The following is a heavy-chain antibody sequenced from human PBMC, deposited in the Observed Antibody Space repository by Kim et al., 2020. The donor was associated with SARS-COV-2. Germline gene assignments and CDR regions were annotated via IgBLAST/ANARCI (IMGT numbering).Heavy chain of an antibody. CDR2: ISGYNGNT. Sequence: ASVKVSCKASGYTFTSYGISWVRQAPGQGLEWMGWISGYNGNTNYAQKLQGRVTMTTDTSTNTAYMELRSLRSDDTAVYYCAREVGATNYYYYGMDVWGQGTTVTVSS. CDR1: GYTFTSYG. CDR3: AREVGATNYYYYGMDV. D-gene: IGHD1-26*01. V-gene: IGHV1-18*01. J-gene: IGHJ6*02.